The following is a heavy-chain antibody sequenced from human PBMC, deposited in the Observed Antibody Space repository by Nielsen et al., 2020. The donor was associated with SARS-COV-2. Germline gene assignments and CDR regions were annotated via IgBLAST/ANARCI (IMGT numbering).Heavy chain of an antibody. J-gene: IGHJ6*02. Sequence: SETLSLTCAVYGGSFSGYYWSWIRQPPGKGLEWIGEINHSGSTNYNPSLKSRVTISVDTSKNQFSLKLSSVTAADTAVYYCARGGRYCSSTSCYTYYYSGLAVWGQGTTVTVSS. CDR2: INHSGST. CDR3: ARGGRYCSSTSCYTYYYSGLAV. V-gene: IGHV4-34*01. CDR1: GGSFSGYY. D-gene: IGHD2-2*02.